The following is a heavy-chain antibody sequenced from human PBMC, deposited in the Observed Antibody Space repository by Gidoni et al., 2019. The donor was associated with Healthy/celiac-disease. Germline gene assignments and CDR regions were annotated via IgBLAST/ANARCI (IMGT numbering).Heavy chain of an antibody. CDR1: GCSISISSYY. J-gene: IGHJ4*02. Sequence: QLQLQESGPGLVKPSETLSLTCTVSGCSISISSYYWGWIRQPPGKGLEWIGSIYYSGSTYYNPSLKSRVTISVDTSKNQFSLKLSSVTAADTAVYYYARHDNADYDFDYWGQGTLVTVSS. V-gene: IGHV4-39*01. CDR2: IYYSGST. CDR3: ARHDNADYDFDY. D-gene: IGHD4-17*01.